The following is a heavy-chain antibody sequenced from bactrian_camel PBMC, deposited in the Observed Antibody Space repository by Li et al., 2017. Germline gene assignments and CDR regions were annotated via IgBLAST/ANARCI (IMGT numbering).Heavy chain of an antibody. D-gene: IGHD1*01. CDR1: GYTYGSNC. CDR3: AASPRWARPVTPLRPYEYRY. J-gene: IGHJ4*01. V-gene: IGHV3S1*01. CDR2: INTVGGST. Sequence: HVQLVESGGGSVQAGGSLRLSCSASGYTYGSNCMAWFRQAPGKEREGVAAINTVGGSTDYADSVKGRFTISQDNAKNAVYLQMNSLKPEDTAMYYCAASPRWARPVTPLRPYEYRYWGQGTQVTVS.